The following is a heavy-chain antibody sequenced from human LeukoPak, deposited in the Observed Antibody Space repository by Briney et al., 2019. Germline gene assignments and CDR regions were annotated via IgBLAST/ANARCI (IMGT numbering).Heavy chain of an antibody. CDR2: IKQDGSEK. CDR3: ARNFGPYSNILYSLDY. D-gene: IGHD6-13*01. CDR1: GFTFSSYW. Sequence: GGSLRLSCAASGFTFSSYWMSWVRQAPGKGLEWVANIKQDGSEKYYVDSVKGRFTISRDNAKNSLYLQMNSLRAKDTAVYYCARNFGPYSNILYSLDYWGQGTLVTVSS. J-gene: IGHJ4*02. V-gene: IGHV3-7*01.